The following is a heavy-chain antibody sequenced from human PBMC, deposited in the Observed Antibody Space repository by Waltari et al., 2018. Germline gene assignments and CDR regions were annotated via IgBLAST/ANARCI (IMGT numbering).Heavy chain of an antibody. Sequence: EVQLVESGGGLVQPGGSLRLSCAASGFSVSPSWMDWVRQAPGKGLEWVANIKGDGSEKYYVDSVKGRFTISRDNAKNSVYLQMNSLRVDDTAVYYCSISLNVWGQGTTVTVSS. V-gene: IGHV3-7*01. CDR2: IKGDGSEK. CDR3: SISLNV. J-gene: IGHJ6*01. CDR1: GFSVSPSW.